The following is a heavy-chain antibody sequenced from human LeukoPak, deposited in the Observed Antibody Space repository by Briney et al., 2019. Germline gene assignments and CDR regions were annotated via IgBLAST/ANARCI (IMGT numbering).Heavy chain of an antibody. D-gene: IGHD3-10*01. V-gene: IGHV3-23*01. CDR2: ISGSGDST. J-gene: IGHJ4*02. CDR3: AKDHSYGSGSLPLPDY. CDR1: GFTFSSYA. Sequence: GGSLRLSCASSGFTFSSYAMSWVRQAPGKGLEWVSAISGSGDSTYYADSVKGRFTISRDNSKNTLYLQMNSLRAEDTAVYYCAKDHSYGSGSLPLPDYWGQGTLVTVSS.